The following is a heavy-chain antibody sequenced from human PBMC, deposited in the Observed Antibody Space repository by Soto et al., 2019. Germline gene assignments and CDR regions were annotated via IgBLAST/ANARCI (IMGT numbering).Heavy chain of an antibody. D-gene: IGHD5-12*01. J-gene: IGHJ6*02. Sequence: SETLSLTCTVSGGSISSYYWSWIRQPPGKGLEWIGYIYYSGSTNYNPSLKSRVTISVDTSKNQFSLKLSSVTAADTAVYYCARGRDGYPESDYYYGMDVWGQGTTVTVSS. CDR3: ARGRDGYPESDYYYGMDV. CDR2: IYYSGST. CDR1: GGSISSYY. V-gene: IGHV4-59*01.